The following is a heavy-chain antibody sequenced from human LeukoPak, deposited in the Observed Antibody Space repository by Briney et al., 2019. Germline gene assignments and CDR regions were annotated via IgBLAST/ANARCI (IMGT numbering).Heavy chain of an antibody. D-gene: IGHD1-26*01. CDR1: GGSISSGSYY. J-gene: IGHJ4*02. CDR3: ARDWRGSYWFDY. Sequence: SQTLSLTWTVSGGSISSGSYYWSWIRQPAGKGLEWIGRIYTSGSTNYNPSLKSRVTISVDTSKNQFSLKLSSVTAADTAVYYCARDWRGSYWFDYWGQGTLVTVSS. CDR2: IYTSGST. V-gene: IGHV4-61*02.